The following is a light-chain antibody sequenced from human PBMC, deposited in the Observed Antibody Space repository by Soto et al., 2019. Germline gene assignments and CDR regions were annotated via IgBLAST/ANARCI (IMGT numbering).Light chain of an antibody. Sequence: IQMTQSPSTLSSSLGDRVTITCRASQSISSWLAWYQQKPGKAPKLLIFAASSLQSGVPSRFSGSGSGTDFTLTISRLKTEDFATYYCLQEYNYPWTFGQGTKVDIK. V-gene: IGKV1-6*01. J-gene: IGKJ1*01. CDR1: QSISSW. CDR3: LQEYNYPWT. CDR2: AAS.